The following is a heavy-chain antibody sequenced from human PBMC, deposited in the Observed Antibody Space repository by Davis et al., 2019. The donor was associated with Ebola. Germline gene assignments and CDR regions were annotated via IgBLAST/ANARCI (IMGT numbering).Heavy chain of an antibody. CDR2: INPHNGNT. J-gene: IGHJ6*04. CDR3: ARDQRYDDYYYYGMDV. CDR1: GYTFTSYA. D-gene: IGHD3-3*01. V-gene: IGHV1-3*01. Sequence: AASVKVSCKASGYTFTSYAMHWVRQAPGQRLEWMGWINPHNGNTNYAQNVQGRVTMTTDTSTSTAYMELRSLRSDDTAVYYCARDQRYDDYYYYGMDVWGKGTTVTVSS.